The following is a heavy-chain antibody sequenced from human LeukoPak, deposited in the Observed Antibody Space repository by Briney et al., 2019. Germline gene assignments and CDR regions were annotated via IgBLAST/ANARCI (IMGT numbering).Heavy chain of an antibody. Sequence: ASVKVSCKASGYTFTGYYMHWVRQAPGQGLEWMGWINPNSGGTNYAQKFQGRVTMTRDTSISTAYMELSRLRSDDTAVYYCARSPEYAYYMDAWGKGTTVTISS. D-gene: IGHD2/OR15-2a*01. CDR3: ARSPEYAYYMDA. CDR2: INPNSGGT. CDR1: GYTFTGYY. J-gene: IGHJ6*03. V-gene: IGHV1-2*02.